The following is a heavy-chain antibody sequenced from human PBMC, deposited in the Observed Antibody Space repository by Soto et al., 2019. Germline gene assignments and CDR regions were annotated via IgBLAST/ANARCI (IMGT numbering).Heavy chain of an antibody. CDR3: ARVDYYDSSGYYGY. CDR2: ISGYNGNT. Sequence: QVQLVQSGAEVKKPGASVKVSCKASGYTFTIYGISWVRQAPGQGLEWMGWISGYNGNTAYAQNLQDRVTLTTSAATSSEYMELRSLRSDDTAVYYCARVDYYDSSGYYGYWGQGTLITVSS. D-gene: IGHD3-22*01. V-gene: IGHV1-18*04. CDR1: GYTFTIYG. J-gene: IGHJ4*02.